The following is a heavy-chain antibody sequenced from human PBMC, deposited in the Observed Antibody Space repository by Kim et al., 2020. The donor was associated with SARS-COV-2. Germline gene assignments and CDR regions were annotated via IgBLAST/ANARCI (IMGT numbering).Heavy chain of an antibody. D-gene: IGHD2-2*03. CDR3: ARDWGKLGYCSGTSCPDAFDI. V-gene: IGHV3-21*01. J-gene: IGHJ3*02. Sequence: GGSLRLSCAASGFTFSSYSMNWVRQAPGKGLEWVSSISRSSSYIYYADSVKGRFTISSDNAKNSLYLQMNSLRAEDTAVYYCARDWGKLGYCSGTSCPDAFDIWGQGTMVTVSS. CDR2: ISRSSSYI. CDR1: GFTFSSYS.